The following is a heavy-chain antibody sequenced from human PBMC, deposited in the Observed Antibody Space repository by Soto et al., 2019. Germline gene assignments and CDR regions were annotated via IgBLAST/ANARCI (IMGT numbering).Heavy chain of an antibody. Sequence: ASVKVSCKASGYIFTDYYLHWVRQAPGQGLEYMGWINPNTGGTKYTQKFQGRVSMTGGTLLLNWLTSDDTAVYYCARSLSTIGACLDYWGQGTLVTVSS. D-gene: IGHD6-13*01. CDR3: ARSLSTIGACLDY. CDR2: INPNTGGT. CDR1: GYIFTDYY. J-gene: IGHJ4*01. V-gene: IGHV1-2*02.